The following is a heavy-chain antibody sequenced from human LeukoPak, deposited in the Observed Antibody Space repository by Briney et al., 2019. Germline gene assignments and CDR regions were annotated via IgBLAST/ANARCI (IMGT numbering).Heavy chain of an antibody. CDR2: INHSGST. J-gene: IGHJ4*02. CDR1: GGSISSYY. D-gene: IGHD6-13*01. V-gene: IGHV4-34*01. Sequence: SETLSLTCTVSGGSISSYYWSWIRQPPGKGLEWIGEINHSGSTNYNPSLKSRVTISVDTSKNQFPLKLSSVTAADTAVYYCAGVSRLRAFSDYWGQGTLVTVSS. CDR3: AGVSRLRAFSDY.